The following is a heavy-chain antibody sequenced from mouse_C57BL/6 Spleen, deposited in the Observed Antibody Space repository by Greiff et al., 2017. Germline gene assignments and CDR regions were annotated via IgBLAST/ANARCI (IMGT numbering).Heavy chain of an antibody. CDR3: ARSPYDGYPDY. Sequence: QVQLQQPGAELVRPGSSVKLSCKASGYTFTSYWMDWVKQRPGQGLEWIGNIYPSDSETHYNQKFKDKATLTVDKSASTAYMQLSSLTSEDSAVYYCARSPYDGYPDYWGQGTTLTVSS. J-gene: IGHJ2*01. CDR1: GYTFTSYW. D-gene: IGHD2-3*01. V-gene: IGHV1-61*01. CDR2: IYPSDSET.